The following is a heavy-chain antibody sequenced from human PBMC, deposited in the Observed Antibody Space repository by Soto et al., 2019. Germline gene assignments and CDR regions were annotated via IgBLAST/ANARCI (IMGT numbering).Heavy chain of an antibody. CDR1: GGSISSYY. CDR3: ARDLGGTYRSDAFDI. J-gene: IGHJ3*02. D-gene: IGHD1-26*01. Sequence: SETLSLTCTVSGGSISSYYWSWIRQSPGKGLEWIGYIYHSGSPNYNPSLQSRVTFSVDTSKNQFSLKLTSVTAADTAVYYCARDLGGTYRSDAFDIWGQGTMVT. V-gene: IGHV4-59*01. CDR2: IYHSGSP.